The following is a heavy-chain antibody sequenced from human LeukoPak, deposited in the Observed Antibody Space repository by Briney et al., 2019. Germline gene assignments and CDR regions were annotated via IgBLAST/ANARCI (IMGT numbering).Heavy chain of an antibody. D-gene: IGHD3-22*01. CDR2: ISGSGGST. CDR3: AKDLPPRNYYDSSGSGMDV. J-gene: IGHJ6*02. CDR1: GFTFSSYA. Sequence: GGSLRFSCAASGFTFSSYAMSWVRQAPGKGLEWVSAISGSGGSTYYADSVKGRFTISRDNSKNTLYLQMNSLRAEDTAVYYCAKDLPPRNYYDSSGSGMDVWGQGTTVTVSS. V-gene: IGHV3-23*01.